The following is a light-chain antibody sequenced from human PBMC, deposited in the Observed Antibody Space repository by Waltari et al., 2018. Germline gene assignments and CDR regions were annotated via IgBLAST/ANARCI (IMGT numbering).Light chain of an antibody. CDR2: GNS. V-gene: IGLV1-40*01. Sequence: QSVLTQPPSVSGAPGQRVTISFTGSSSNIRAGYDFHWYHQLPGTAPKPLIYGNSNRPSGVPDRFSGSKSGTSASLAITGLQAEDEADYYCQSYDSSLSGSVVFGGGTKLTVL. CDR3: QSYDSSLSGSVV. J-gene: IGLJ2*01. CDR1: SSNIRAGYD.